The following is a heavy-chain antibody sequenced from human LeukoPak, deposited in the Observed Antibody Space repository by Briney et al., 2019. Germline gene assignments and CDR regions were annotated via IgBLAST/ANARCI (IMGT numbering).Heavy chain of an antibody. J-gene: IGHJ5*02. D-gene: IGHD2-2*01. Sequence: ASVKVSCKASGGTFSNYAISWVRQAPGQGLEWMGRIIPILGIANYAQKFQGRVTITADKSTSTAYMELSSLRSEDTAVYYCARGTRYCSSTSCYHSFDPWGQGTLVTVSS. CDR1: GGTFSNYA. CDR3: ARGTRYCSSTSCYHSFDP. CDR2: IIPILGIA. V-gene: IGHV1-69*04.